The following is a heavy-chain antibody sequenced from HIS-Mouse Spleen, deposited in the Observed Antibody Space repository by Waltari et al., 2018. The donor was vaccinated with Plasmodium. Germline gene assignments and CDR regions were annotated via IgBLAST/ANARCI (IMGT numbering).Heavy chain of an antibody. CDR3: ARVTSSGVYWYFDL. Sequence: QVQLQQWGAGLLKPSETLSLTCAVYGGSFSGYYWSWIRQPPGKGLGWIGEINHRGSTNDNPSLKSRVTISVDTSKNQFSLKLSSVTAADTAVYYCARVTSSGVYWYFDLWGRGTLVTVSS. CDR2: INHRGST. J-gene: IGHJ2*01. CDR1: GGSFSGYY. V-gene: IGHV4-34*01. D-gene: IGHD3-3*01.